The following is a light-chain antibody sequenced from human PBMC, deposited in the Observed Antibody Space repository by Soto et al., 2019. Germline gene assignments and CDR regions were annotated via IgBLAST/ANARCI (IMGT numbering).Light chain of an antibody. J-gene: IGKJ1*01. Sequence: DIQMTQYPSTLSASVGDRVTITFRASQSISSWLAWYQQKPGKAPKLLIYKASSLESGVPSRFSGSGSGTEFTLTISSLQPDDFATYYCQQYNSYSGTFGQGTKVDIK. CDR3: QQYNSYSGT. CDR2: KAS. V-gene: IGKV1-5*03. CDR1: QSISSW.